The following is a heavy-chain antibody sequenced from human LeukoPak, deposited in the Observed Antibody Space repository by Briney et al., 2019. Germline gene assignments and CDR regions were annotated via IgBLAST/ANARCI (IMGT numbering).Heavy chain of an antibody. V-gene: IGHV3-30*01. CDR1: GFTFSSYA. CDR3: ARSTGYSSSFDY. J-gene: IGHJ4*02. D-gene: IGHD6-13*01. CDR2: ISYDGSNK. Sequence: GGSLRLSCAASGFTFSSYAMHWVRQAPGKELEWVAVISYDGSNKYYADSVKGRFTISRDNSKNTLYLQMNSLRAEDTAVYYCARSTGYSSSFDYWGQGTLVTVSS.